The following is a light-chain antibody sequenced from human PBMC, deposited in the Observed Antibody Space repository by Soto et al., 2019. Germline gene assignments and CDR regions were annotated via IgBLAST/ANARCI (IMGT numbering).Light chain of an antibody. Sequence: QSALTQPASVSGSPGQSITISCTGTSSDIGAYNYGSWYQQHPGKAPKLMIYAVNNRPSGVSDRFSGSKSGNTASLTISGLQAEDEADYYCCSYTSSSTLVVFGGGTQLTVL. CDR2: AVN. CDR3: CSYTSSSTLVV. V-gene: IGLV2-14*01. CDR1: SSDIGAYNY. J-gene: IGLJ2*01.